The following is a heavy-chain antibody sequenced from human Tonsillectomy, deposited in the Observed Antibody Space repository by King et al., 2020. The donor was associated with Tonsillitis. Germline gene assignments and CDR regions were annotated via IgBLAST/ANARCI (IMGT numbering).Heavy chain of an antibody. V-gene: IGHV3-30*02. Sequence: VPLLASWVVVVPPWVSLRLSFAASGFTFRSYCMPWGRQSPCPGLEWVTFIRYDGSKKYYADSVKGRFTLSRDNSKNTVYLAMHSLRAEDTAGDDGAKDNTGGWGGAERNEGDDGGKGTRVT. CDR2: IRYDGSKK. CDR1: GFTFRSYC. CDR3: AKDNTGGWGGAERNEGDD. J-gene: IGHJ4*02. D-gene: IGHD1-1*01.